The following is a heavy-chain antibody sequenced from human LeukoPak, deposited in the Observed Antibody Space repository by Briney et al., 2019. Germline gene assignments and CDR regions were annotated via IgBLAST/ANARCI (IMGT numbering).Heavy chain of an antibody. CDR1: GFTIRSYW. J-gene: IGHJ4*02. Sequence: GGSLRLSCAASGFTIRSYWMSWLRQAPGKGLEWVSSISSSSSSIYYADSVKGRFTISRDNAKNSLYLQMNSLRAEDTAVYYCARGHLPDYWGQGTVVTVSS. V-gene: IGHV3-21*01. CDR2: ISSSSSSI. CDR3: ARGHLPDY.